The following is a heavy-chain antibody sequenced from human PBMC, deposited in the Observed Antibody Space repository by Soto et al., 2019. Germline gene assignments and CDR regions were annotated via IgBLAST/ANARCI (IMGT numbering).Heavy chain of an antibody. D-gene: IGHD3-10*01. Sequence: SETLSLTCAVYGGSFSGYYWSWIRQPPGKGLEWIGEINHSGSTNYNPSLKSRVTISVDTSKNQFSLKLSSVTAADTAVYYCARGRITMVRLRATPYFDYWGQGTLVTVSS. J-gene: IGHJ4*02. CDR1: GGSFSGYY. V-gene: IGHV4-34*01. CDR2: INHSGST. CDR3: ARGRITMVRLRATPYFDY.